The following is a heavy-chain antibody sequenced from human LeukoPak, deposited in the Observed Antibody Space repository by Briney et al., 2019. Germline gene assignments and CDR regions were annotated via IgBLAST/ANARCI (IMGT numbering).Heavy chain of an antibody. CDR1: GFTFSDYA. V-gene: IGHV3-21*06. Sequence: NPGGSLRLSCTASGFTFSDYAMTWVRQAPGKGLQWISAISPRSNSIYYSDSVRGRFTISRDNSNSLISLQMNNLTTEDTAAYYCAREKFDSWGQGTLVTVSP. CDR3: AREKFDS. CDR2: ISPRSNSI. J-gene: IGHJ5*01.